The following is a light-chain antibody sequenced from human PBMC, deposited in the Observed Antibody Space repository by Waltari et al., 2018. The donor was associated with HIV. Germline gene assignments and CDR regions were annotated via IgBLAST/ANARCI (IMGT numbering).Light chain of an antibody. J-gene: IGLJ1*01. V-gene: IGLV2-11*01. Sequence: QSALTQPRSVSGSPGQSVTISCTGSNNDIGSYSYVSWYQHHPGDAPTVIIYDVDQRPSGVPDRFAVSRSGNTASLTISGLQTEDESDYYCCSYAGTNIWVFGTGTKVTV. CDR1: NNDIGSYSY. CDR2: DVD. CDR3: CSYAGTNIWV.